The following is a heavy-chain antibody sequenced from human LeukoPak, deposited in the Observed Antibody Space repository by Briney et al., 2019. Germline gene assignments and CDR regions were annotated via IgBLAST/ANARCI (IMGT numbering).Heavy chain of an antibody. CDR2: IKSKTDGGTS. V-gene: IGHV3-15*01. Sequence: GGSLRLSCAASGFXISDTWITWVRQAPGKGLEWVGRIKSKTDGGTSDYAAPVKGRFTISRDDSIHTLYLQMNSLKTEDTAVYYCTTTRSTGYPDYWGQGTLVTVSS. J-gene: IGHJ4*02. D-gene: IGHD3-22*01. CDR3: TTTRSTGYPDY. CDR1: GFXISDTW.